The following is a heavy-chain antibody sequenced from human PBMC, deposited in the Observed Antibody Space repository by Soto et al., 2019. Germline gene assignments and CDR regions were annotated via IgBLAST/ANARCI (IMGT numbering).Heavy chain of an antibody. Sequence: SGPTLVNPTQTLTLTCTFSGFSLRTSVVGVGWIRQPPRKALQWLALIYWDDDKRYSPSLKSRLTITKDTSKNQVVLTMTNMDHMDTATYYCAHRGGSGSWYWFDPWGQGTLVTVSS. CDR3: AHRGGSGSWYWFDP. V-gene: IGHV2-5*02. D-gene: IGHD6-13*01. CDR2: IYWDDDK. J-gene: IGHJ5*02. CDR1: GFSLRTSVVG.